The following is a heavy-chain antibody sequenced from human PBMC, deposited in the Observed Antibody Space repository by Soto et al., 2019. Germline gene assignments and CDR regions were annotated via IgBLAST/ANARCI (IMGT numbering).Heavy chain of an antibody. Sequence: EVQLVESGGGLVKPGESLRLSCAGSGFTFSSYSFNWVRQAPGKGLEWLASVSNGGSNTYYADSVKGSFTISSANVANSAFLQMNSLRGEDTAVYYCSRDWDQMEVWGNGTTVTVSP. V-gene: IGHV3-21*01. CDR2: VSNGGSNT. J-gene: IGHJ6*04. D-gene: IGHD1-26*01. CDR1: GFTFSSYS. CDR3: SRDWDQMEV.